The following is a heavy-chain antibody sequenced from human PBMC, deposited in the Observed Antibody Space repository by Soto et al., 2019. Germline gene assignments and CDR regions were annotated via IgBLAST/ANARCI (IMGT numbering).Heavy chain of an antibody. CDR3: ARDPYYYDSSGYDY. CDR1: GGTFSSYA. J-gene: IGHJ4*02. V-gene: IGHV1-69*13. CDR2: IIPIFGTA. D-gene: IGHD3-22*01. Sequence: SVKVSCKASGGTFSSYAISWVRQAPGQGLEWMGGIIPIFGTANYAQKFQGRVTITADESTSTAYMELSSLRSEDTAVYYCARDPYYYDSSGYDYWGQGTLVTSPQ.